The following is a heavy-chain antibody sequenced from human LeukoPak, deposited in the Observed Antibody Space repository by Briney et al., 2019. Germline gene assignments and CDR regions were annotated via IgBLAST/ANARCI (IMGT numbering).Heavy chain of an antibody. CDR1: GYSFTYYW. J-gene: IGHJ3*02. V-gene: IGHV5-51*01. Sequence: GESLKISCKGSGYSFTYYWIGWVRQMPGRGLEWMGIIYPGDSDTRYSPSFQGQVTISADKSISTAYLQWSSLKASDTAMYYCAGTSSIAVAGAFDIWGQGTMLTVSS. D-gene: IGHD6-19*01. CDR2: IYPGDSDT. CDR3: AGTSSIAVAGAFDI.